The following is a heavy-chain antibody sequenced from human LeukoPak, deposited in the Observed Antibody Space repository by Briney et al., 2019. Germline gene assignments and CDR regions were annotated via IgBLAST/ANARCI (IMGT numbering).Heavy chain of an antibody. Sequence: ASVKVSCKASGYTFTSNVMHWVRQAPGQRLEWMGWINAGNGNTKYSQKFQGRVTITRDTSASTAYMELSSLKSEDTAVYYWAKSDYGDYGVTYWGQGTLVTVSS. CDR3: AKSDYGDYGVTY. J-gene: IGHJ4*02. CDR1: GYTFTSNV. CDR2: INAGNGNT. D-gene: IGHD4-17*01. V-gene: IGHV1-3*01.